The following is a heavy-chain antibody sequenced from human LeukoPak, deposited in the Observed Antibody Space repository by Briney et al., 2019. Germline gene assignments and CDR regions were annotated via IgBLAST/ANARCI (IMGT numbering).Heavy chain of an antibody. CDR3: AXAPNSNWFDF. CDR2: IHYSGSS. CDR1: GDSTSNFY. V-gene: IGHV4-59*03. D-gene: IGHD2-8*01. Sequence: SETLSLTCTVSGDSTSNFYWNWIRQSPGKGLEWIGNIHYSGSSVYNPSLKSRGTISIDTSRRQFFLKLNSVTAADTAVYFCAXAPNSNWFDFWGPGTLVTVSS. J-gene: IGHJ5*01.